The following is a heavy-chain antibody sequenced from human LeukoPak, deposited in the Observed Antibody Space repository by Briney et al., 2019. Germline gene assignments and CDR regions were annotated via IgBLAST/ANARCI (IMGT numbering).Heavy chain of an antibody. D-gene: IGHD4-17*01. Sequence: PGGSLRLSCAASGFTFSDYYMSWIRQARGKGLEWVAVISYDGSNKYYADSVKGRFTISRDNSKNTLYLQMNSLRAEDTAVYYCAKESSPGLRAVGYWGQGTLVTVSS. CDR1: GFTFSDYY. CDR2: ISYDGSNK. CDR3: AKESSPGLRAVGY. J-gene: IGHJ4*02. V-gene: IGHV3-30*18.